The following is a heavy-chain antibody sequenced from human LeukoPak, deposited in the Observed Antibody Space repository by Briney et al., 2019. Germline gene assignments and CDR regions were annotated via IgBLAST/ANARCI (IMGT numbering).Heavy chain of an antibody. D-gene: IGHD6-25*01. V-gene: IGHV4-61*02. J-gene: IGHJ5*02. CDR2: IYTSGST. CDR1: GGSISSGSYY. Sequence: SETLSLTCTVSGGSISSGSYYWSWIRQPAGKGLEWIGRIYTSGSTNYHPSLKSRVTISVDTSKNQFSLKLSSVTAADTAVYYCARAPYYHRIAAWNSFDPWGQGTLVTVSS. CDR3: ARAPYYHRIAAWNSFDP.